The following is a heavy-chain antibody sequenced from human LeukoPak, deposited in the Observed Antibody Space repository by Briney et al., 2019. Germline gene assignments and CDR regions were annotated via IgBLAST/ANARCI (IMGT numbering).Heavy chain of an antibody. V-gene: IGHV3-53*01. J-gene: IGHJ3*02. D-gene: IGHD3-22*01. Sequence: GGSLRLSCGAPGFTVKNNYMNWVRQAPGKGLEWASGIYGDGSTYYTKSVKGRFTISRDSSKNTLYLQMNSLRAEDTAVYYCARDRHYYDSSGYYYDAFDIWGQGTMVTVSS. CDR3: ARDRHYYDSSGYYYDAFDI. CDR2: IYGDGST. CDR1: GFTVKNNY.